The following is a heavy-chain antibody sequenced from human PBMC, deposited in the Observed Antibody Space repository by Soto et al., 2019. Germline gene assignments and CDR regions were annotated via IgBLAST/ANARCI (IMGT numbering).Heavy chain of an antibody. V-gene: IGHV4-59*01. CDR1: GGFISSYY. J-gene: IGHJ5*02. Sequence: PSETLSLTCSVSGGFISSYYWSWIRQPPGKGLEWIGYIYYSGITNYNPSLKSRVTISVDTSKNQFSLKLSSVTAADTAVYYCARGGRGFDPWGQGTLVTVFS. CDR3: ARGGRGFDP. D-gene: IGHD3-10*01. CDR2: IYYSGIT.